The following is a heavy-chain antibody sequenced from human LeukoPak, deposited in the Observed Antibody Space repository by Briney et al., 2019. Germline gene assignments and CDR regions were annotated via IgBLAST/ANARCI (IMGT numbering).Heavy chain of an antibody. V-gene: IGHV3-20*04. CDR1: GFTFSSYW. CDR3: ARAGWLQFRYYYMDV. CDR2: INWNGGST. Sequence: GGSLRLSCAASGFTFSSYWMHWARQAPGKGLEWVSGINWNGGSTGYADSVKGRFTISRDNAKNSLYLQMNSLRAEDTALYYCARAGWLQFRYYYMDVWGKGTTVTVSS. J-gene: IGHJ6*03. D-gene: IGHD5-24*01.